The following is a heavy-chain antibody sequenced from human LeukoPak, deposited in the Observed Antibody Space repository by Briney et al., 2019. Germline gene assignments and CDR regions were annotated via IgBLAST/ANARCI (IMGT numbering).Heavy chain of an antibody. J-gene: IGHJ1*01. Sequence: GGSLRHSCAVSGFSISDNLLGWVRQTPGKGLEWVSLIFSGGETYSADSVKGRFAISKDNSKNTLHLQMNSLRVEDTAMYYCARDTDYYGSGRQGYFDHWGQGTLVTVSS. CDR1: GFSISDNL. V-gene: IGHV3-66*01. CDR3: ARDTDYYGSGRQGYFDH. CDR2: IFSGGET. D-gene: IGHD3-10*01.